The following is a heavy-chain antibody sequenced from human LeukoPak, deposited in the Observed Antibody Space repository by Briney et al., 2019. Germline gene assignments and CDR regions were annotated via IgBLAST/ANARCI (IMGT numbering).Heavy chain of an antibody. V-gene: IGHV2-5*02. D-gene: IGHD1-26*01. J-gene: IGHJ1*01. Sequence: SGPTLVKPTQTLTLTCTFSGFSLSTRGVGVGWIRQPPGKALEWLSLIYWDDDKRYSPSLKSRLTITKDTSKNQVVLTMTNMDPVDTATYYCAHKVEVGVNTRYFQHWGQGTLVTVSS. CDR3: AHKVEVGVNTRYFQH. CDR2: IYWDDDK. CDR1: GFSLSTRGVG.